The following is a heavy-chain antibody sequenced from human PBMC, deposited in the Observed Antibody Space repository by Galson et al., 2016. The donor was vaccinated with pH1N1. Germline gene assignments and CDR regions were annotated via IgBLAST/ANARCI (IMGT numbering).Heavy chain of an antibody. CDR3: ARSAAAVGNAFDM. CDR2: ILPILGIA. V-gene: IGHV1-69*02. J-gene: IGHJ3*02. Sequence: SVKVSCKASGGTFRNYTINWVRQAPGQGLEWMGRILPILGIANYAQKFQGRVTITADKSTSTAYMEVISLRSDDTAVYYCARSAAAVGNAFDMWGQGTKVTVSS. D-gene: IGHD6-13*01. CDR1: GGTFRNYT.